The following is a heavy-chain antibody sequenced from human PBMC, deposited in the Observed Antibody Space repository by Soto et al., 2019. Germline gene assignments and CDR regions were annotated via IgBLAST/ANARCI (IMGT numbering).Heavy chain of an antibody. CDR3: AKDFLLVAAATPWFDP. CDR2: ISYDGSNK. Sequence: PGGSLRLSCAASGFTFSSYGMHWARQAPGKGLEWVAVISYDGSNKYYADSVKGRFTISRDNSKNTLYLQMNSLRAEDTAVYYCAKDFLLVAAATPWFDPWGQGTLVNVSS. CDR1: GFTFSSYG. J-gene: IGHJ5*02. V-gene: IGHV3-30*18. D-gene: IGHD6-13*01.